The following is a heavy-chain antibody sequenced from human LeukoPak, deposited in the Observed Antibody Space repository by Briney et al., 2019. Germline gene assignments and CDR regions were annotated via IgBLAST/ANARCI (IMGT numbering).Heavy chain of an antibody. CDR1: GGSISSYY. J-gene: IGHJ4*02. Sequence: SETLSLTCTVSGGSISSYYWSWIRQPPGKGLEWIGYIYYSGSTNYNPSLKSRVTISVDASKNQFSLKLSSVTAADTAVYYCARATPGFNYDFWSGYYTYFDYWGQGTLVTVSS. D-gene: IGHD3-3*01. CDR2: IYYSGST. V-gene: IGHV4-59*01. CDR3: ARATPGFNYDFWSGYYTYFDY.